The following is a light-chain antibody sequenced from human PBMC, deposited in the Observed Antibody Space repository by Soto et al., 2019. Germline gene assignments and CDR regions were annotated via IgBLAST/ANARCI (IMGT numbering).Light chain of an antibody. CDR1: QTVSSNY. CDR2: GIS. Sequence: EIVSTQSPGTLSLSPGGRATLSCRSSQTVSSNYFAWYQQKPGQAPRLLIYGISSRATGIPDRFSGSGSGTDFTLTISRLEPEDFAVFYCEQYGSSPRTFGQGTKVDIK. CDR3: EQYGSSPRT. V-gene: IGKV3-20*01. J-gene: IGKJ1*01.